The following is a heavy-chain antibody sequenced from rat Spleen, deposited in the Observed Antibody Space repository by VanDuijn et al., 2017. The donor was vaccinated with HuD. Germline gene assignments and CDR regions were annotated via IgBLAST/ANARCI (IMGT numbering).Heavy chain of an antibody. Sequence: EVQLVESGGGLVQPGRSLKLSCVASGFTFRNYGMAWVRQTPTKGLEWVASISDGGGNTYYRDSVKGRFSISRDNAKSTLYLQMDSLRSEDTATYYCVRQGYLRDWYFDFWGPGTMVAVSS. CDR1: GFTFRNYG. CDR2: ISDGGGNT. V-gene: IGHV5S23*01. CDR3: VRQGYLRDWYFDF. J-gene: IGHJ1*01. D-gene: IGHD2-7*01.